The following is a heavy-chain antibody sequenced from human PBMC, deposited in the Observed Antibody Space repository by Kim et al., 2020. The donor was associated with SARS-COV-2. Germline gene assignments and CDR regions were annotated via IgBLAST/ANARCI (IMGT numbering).Heavy chain of an antibody. V-gene: IGHV6-1*01. Sequence: SQTLSLTCAISGDSVPSNSAAWNWIRQSPSRGLEWLGRTYYRSKWDNDYAVSVQSRITINPDTSKNQFSLQLNSVTPEDTAVYYCAREHIAAAGRLLGDYYYDGMDVWGQGTTVTVSS. CDR3: AREHIAAAGRLLGDYYYDGMDV. J-gene: IGHJ6*02. D-gene: IGHD6-13*01. CDR1: GDSVPSNSAA. CDR2: TYYRSKWDN.